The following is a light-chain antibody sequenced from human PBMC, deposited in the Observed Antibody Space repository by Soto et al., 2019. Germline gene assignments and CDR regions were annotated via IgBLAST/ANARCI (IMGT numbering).Light chain of an antibody. Sequence: EILVTQSPATLSVSPGERATLSCRASQSVSNNVAWYQQKPGQAPRLLIYYASTRATGIPARFSGSGSGTEFTLTISSLQSEDFALYYCQQYNNWPPITFGQGTRLEMK. CDR2: YAS. V-gene: IGKV3-15*01. CDR1: QSVSNN. J-gene: IGKJ5*01. CDR3: QQYNNWPPIT.